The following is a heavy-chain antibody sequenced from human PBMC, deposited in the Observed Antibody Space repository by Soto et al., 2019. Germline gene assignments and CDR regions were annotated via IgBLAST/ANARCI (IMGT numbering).Heavy chain of an antibody. D-gene: IGHD2-21*01. CDR1: GFTFSSYW. CDR2: IKQDGSEK. CDR3: ARESGGESFYYGMDV. V-gene: IGHV3-7*01. Sequence: EVQLVESGGGLVQPGGSLRLSCAASGFTFSSYWMSWVRQAPGKGLEWVANIKQDGSEKYYVDSVKGRFTISRDSAKISLYLQMNSLRAEDTAVYYCARESGGESFYYGMDVWGQGTTVTVSS. J-gene: IGHJ6*02.